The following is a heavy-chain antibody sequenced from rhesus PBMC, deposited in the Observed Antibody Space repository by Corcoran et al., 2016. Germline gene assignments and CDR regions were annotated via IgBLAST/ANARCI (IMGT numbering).Heavy chain of an antibody. Sequence: QVQLQESGPGLVKPSETLSLTCAVSGYSISSGYGWRWIRQPQGKGLEWIGYIGGSSGSTNYNPSLKRRVTISKDTSKNQFSLKLSSVTAADTAVYYCARVRGYYYSGSYYSPPHCHFDYCGQGVLVTVSS. CDR1: GYSISSGYG. CDR3: ARVRGYYYSGSYYSPPHCHFDY. D-gene: IGHD3-16*01. CDR2: IGGSSGST. J-gene: IGHJ4*01. V-gene: IGHV4-127*01.